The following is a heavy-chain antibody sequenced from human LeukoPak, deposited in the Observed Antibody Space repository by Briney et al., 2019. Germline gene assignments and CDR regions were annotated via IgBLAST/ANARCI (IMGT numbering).Heavy chain of an antibody. D-gene: IGHD1-14*01. CDR2: INHSGST. J-gene: IGHJ3*02. CDR3: ARGRRGSQRAFDI. Sequence: SETLFLTCAVYGGSFSGYYWSWIRQPPGKGLEWIGEINHSGSTNYNPSLKSRVTISVDTSKNQFSLKLSSVTAADTAVYYCARGRRGSQRAFDIWGQGTMVTVSS. CDR1: GGSFSGYY. V-gene: IGHV4-34*01.